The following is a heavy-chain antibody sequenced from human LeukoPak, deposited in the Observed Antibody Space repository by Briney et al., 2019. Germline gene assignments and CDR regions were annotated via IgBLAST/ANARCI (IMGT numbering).Heavy chain of an antibody. D-gene: IGHD3-10*01. V-gene: IGHV3-30-3*01. CDR2: ISYDGSNK. Sequence: PGRSLRLSRAASGFTFSSYAMHWVRQAPGKGLEWVAVISYDGSNKYYADSVKGRFTISRDNAKNSLYLQMNSLRAEDTAVYYCARDHYYGSGSRGMDVWGQGTTVTVSS. CDR1: GFTFSSYA. CDR3: ARDHYYGSGSRGMDV. J-gene: IGHJ6*02.